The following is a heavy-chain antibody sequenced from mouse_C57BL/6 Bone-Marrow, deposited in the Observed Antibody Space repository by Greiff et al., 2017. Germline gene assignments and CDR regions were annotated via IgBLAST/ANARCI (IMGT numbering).Heavy chain of an antibody. D-gene: IGHD2-5*01. V-gene: IGHV1-72*01. CDR1: GYTFTSYW. J-gene: IGHJ3*01. CDR2: IYPNSGGT. CDR3: ARSTYYSNSWFAY. Sequence: VQLQQPGAELVKPGASVKLSCKASGYTFTSYWLHWVKQRPGRGLEWIGRIYPNSGGTKYNEKFKSKATLTVDKPSSTAYMQLSSLTSEDAAVYYVARSTYYSNSWFAYWGQGTLVTVSA.